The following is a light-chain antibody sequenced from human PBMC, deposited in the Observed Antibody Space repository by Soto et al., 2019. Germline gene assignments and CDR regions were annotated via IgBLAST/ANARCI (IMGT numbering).Light chain of an antibody. Sequence: QSALTQPASVSGSPGQSITISCTGTSRDVGSYNLVSWYQQHPGKAPNLMIYEGSKRPSGVSNRFSGSKSGNTASLTISGLQAEDEDDYYCCSYAGSSTWVFGGGTKVTVL. J-gene: IGLJ3*02. CDR2: EGS. CDR3: CSYAGSSTWV. V-gene: IGLV2-23*01. CDR1: SRDVGSYNL.